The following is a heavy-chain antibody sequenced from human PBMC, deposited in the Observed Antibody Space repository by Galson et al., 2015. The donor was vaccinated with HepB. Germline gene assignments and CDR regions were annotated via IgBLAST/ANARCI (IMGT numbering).Heavy chain of an antibody. CDR2: ISSSSDYT. Sequence: SLRLSCAASGFTFSDYYMSWIRQAPGKGLEWVSYISSSSDYTNYADSVKGRFTISRDNAKNSLYLQMNSLRAEDTAVYYCARDISSSGYSGYDRFDYWGQGTLVTVSS. V-gene: IGHV3-11*06. CDR1: GFTFSDYY. D-gene: IGHD5-12*01. J-gene: IGHJ4*02. CDR3: ARDISSSGYSGYDRFDY.